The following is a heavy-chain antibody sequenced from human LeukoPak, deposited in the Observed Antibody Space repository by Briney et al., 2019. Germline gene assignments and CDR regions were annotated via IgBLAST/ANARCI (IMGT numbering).Heavy chain of an antibody. CDR2: IYSGGST. D-gene: IGHD3-10*01. CDR3: ARFRAGVGEPYGDY. V-gene: IGHV3-53*01. CDR1: GFTVSSNY. J-gene: IGHJ4*02. Sequence: GGSLRLSCAASGFTVSSNYMSWVRQAPGKGLEWVSVIYSGGSTYYADSVKGRFTISRDNSKNTLYLQMNSLRAEGTAVYYCARFRAGVGEPYGDYWGQGTLVTVSS.